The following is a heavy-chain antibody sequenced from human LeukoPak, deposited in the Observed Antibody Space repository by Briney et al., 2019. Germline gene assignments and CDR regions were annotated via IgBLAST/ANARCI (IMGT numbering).Heavy chain of an antibody. Sequence: GGSLRLSCAASGFTFSSYSMNWVRQAPGKGLEWVSSISSSSSYIYYADSVKGRFTISRDNSKNTLNLQMNSLRAEDTAVYYCAKSQLVGATYAPDIWGQGTMVTVSS. V-gene: IGHV3-21*04. D-gene: IGHD1-26*01. CDR1: GFTFSSYS. CDR3: AKSQLVGATYAPDI. J-gene: IGHJ3*02. CDR2: ISSSSSYI.